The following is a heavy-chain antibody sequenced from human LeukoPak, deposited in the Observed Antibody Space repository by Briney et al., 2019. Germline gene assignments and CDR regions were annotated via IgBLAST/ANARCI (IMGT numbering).Heavy chain of an antibody. J-gene: IGHJ6*02. CDR1: GGTFSSYA. V-gene: IGHV1-69*04. CDR2: IIPILGIA. CDR3: ARDPPGYCSSTSCSWGYYYYGMDV. D-gene: IGHD2-2*01. Sequence: SVKVSCKASGGTFSSYAISWVRQAPGQGLEWMGRIIPILGIANYAQKFQGRVTITADKSTSTAYMELSSPRSEDTAVYYCARDPPGYCSSTSCSWGYYYYGMDVWGQGTTVTVSS.